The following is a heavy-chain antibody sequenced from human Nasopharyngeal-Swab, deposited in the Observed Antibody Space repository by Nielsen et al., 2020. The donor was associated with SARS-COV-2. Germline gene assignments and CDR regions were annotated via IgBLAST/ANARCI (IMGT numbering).Heavy chain of an antibody. Sequence: WIRQPPGKGLEWVSSIGRYGTDIFHADSVKGRFSVFRDAANKSIYLQMRSLRAEDTAVYYCARGTVFGVANGMDVWGQRTTVTVSS. CDR3: ARGTVFGVANGMDV. D-gene: IGHD3-3*01. J-gene: IGHJ6*02. V-gene: IGHV3-21*01. CDR2: IGRYGTDI.